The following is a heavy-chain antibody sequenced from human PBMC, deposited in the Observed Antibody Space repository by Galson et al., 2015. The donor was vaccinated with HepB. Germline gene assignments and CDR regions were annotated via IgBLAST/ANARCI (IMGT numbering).Heavy chain of an antibody. D-gene: IGHD3-16*01. J-gene: IGHJ4*02. CDR2: IKEDGSEK. V-gene: IGHV3-7*03. Sequence: SLRLSCAASGFSFSSNWMSWVRQAPGKGLEWVANIKEDGSEKVYVDSVKGRFTISRDNAKNSLFLQMNSLRAEDTAVYYCARVLGDGFDYWGQGTLVTVSS. CDR1: GFSFSSNW. CDR3: ARVLGDGFDY.